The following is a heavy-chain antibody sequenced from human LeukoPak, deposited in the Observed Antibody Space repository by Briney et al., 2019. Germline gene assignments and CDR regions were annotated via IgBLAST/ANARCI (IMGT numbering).Heavy chain of an antibody. D-gene: IGHD2-2*01. J-gene: IGHJ6*02. V-gene: IGHV3-11*01. CDR3: AREGGLGYCSSTSCRYYGMDV. CDR2: ISSSGSTI. CDR1: GFTFSDYY. Sequence: GGSLRLSCAASGFTFSDYYISWIRQAPGKGLEWVSYISSSGSTIYYADSVKGRFTISRDNAKNSLYLQMNSLRAEDTAVYYCAREGGLGYCSSTSCRYYGMDVWGQGTTVTVSS.